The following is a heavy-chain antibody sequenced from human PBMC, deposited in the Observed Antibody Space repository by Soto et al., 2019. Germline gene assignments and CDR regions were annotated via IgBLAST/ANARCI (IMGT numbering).Heavy chain of an antibody. Sequence: QITLKESGPTLVKPTQTLTLTCTFSGFSFSINGVAVGWIRQPPGQALEWLALIYWDDDQRYNPSLKNRLTITQDTSRNQVVLTMTNMDPVDTATYYCANKRDVSRGFKSWGQGTLVTVSS. J-gene: IGHJ5*01. CDR3: ANKRDVSRGFKS. CDR2: IYWDDDQ. V-gene: IGHV2-5*02. CDR1: GFSFSINGVA.